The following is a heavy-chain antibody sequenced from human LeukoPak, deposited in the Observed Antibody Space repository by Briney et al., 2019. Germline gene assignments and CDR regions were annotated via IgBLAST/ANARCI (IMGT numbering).Heavy chain of an antibody. CDR2: INSDGSST. CDR3: ARVGDGDYGYYYYMDV. J-gene: IGHJ6*03. D-gene: IGHD4-17*01. V-gene: IGHV3-74*01. CDR1: GFTFSSYW. Sequence: GGSLRLSCAASGFTFSSYWMHWVRQAPGKGLVWVSRINSDGSSTSYADSVKGRFTISRDNAKNTLYLQMNSLRAEDTAVYYCARVGDGDYGYYYYMDVWGKGTTVTISS.